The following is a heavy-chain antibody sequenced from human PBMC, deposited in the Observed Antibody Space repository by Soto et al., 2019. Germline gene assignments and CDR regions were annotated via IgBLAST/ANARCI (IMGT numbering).Heavy chain of an antibody. J-gene: IGHJ4*02. CDR1: RLPFSDYA. V-gene: IGHV3-23*01. CDR3: AKRYYGSGRYYGFDY. D-gene: IGHD3-10*01. Sequence: GGSLRLSCAASRLPFSDYAMSWVRQAPGKGLEWVSTISGSGAYTSYADSVKGRFTISRDNSKDTVYLQMNSLRADDTAVYYCAKRYYGSGRYYGFDYWGQGTPVTVSS. CDR2: ISGSGAYT.